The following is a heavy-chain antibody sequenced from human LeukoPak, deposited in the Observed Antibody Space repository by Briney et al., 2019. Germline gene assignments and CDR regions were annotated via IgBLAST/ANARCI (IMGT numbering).Heavy chain of an antibody. CDR1: GFTFSSYE. CDR3: ARDITGTSINYYYMDV. CDR2: ISSSGSTI. Sequence: PGGSLRLSCAASGFTFSSYEMNWVRQAPGKGLEWVSYISSSGSTIYYADSVKGRFTISRDNAKNSLYLQMNSLRAEDTAVYYCARDITGTSINYYYMDVWGKGTTVTVSS. V-gene: IGHV3-48*03. J-gene: IGHJ6*03. D-gene: IGHD1-20*01.